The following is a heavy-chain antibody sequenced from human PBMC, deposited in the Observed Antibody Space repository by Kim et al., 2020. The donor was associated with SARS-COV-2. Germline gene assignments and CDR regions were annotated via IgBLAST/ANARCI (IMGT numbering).Heavy chain of an antibody. CDR3: ARERLKYYDILTGYYAPPYYGMDV. Sequence: GGSLRLSCAASGFTFSSYGMHWVRQAPGKGLEWVAVIWYDGSNKYYADSVKGRFTISRDNSKNTLYLQMNSLRAEDTAVYYCARERLKYYDILTGYYAPPYYGMDVWGQGTTVTVS. D-gene: IGHD3-9*01. CDR1: GFTFSSYG. CDR2: IWYDGSNK. J-gene: IGHJ6*02. V-gene: IGHV3-33*01.